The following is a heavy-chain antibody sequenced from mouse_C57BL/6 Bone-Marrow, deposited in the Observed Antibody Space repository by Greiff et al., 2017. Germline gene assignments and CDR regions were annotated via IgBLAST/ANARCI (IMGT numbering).Heavy chain of an antibody. Sequence: EVQLQQSGPELVKPGASVKISCKASGYTFTDYYINWVKQSHGKSLEWIGDINPNNGGTSYNQKFKGKATLTVDKSSSTAYMELRSLTSEDSAVYYCARCDYDAWFAYWGQGTLVTVSA. CDR1: GYTFTDYY. CDR2: INPNNGGT. D-gene: IGHD2-4*01. J-gene: IGHJ3*01. CDR3: ARCDYDAWFAY. V-gene: IGHV1-26*01.